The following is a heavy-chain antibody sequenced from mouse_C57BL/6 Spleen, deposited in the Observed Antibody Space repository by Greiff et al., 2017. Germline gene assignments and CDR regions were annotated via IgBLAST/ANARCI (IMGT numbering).Heavy chain of an antibody. CDR1: GYTFTSYW. D-gene: IGHD4-1*01. J-gene: IGHJ4*01. Sequence: VPLQQPGAELVRPGTSVKFSCKASGYTFTSYWMNWVKQRPGQGLEWIGVIDPSDSYTNYNQKFKGKATLTVDTSSSTAYMQLSSLTSEDSAVYYCARRANWGHAVDYWGQGTSVTVSS. CDR3: ARRANWGHAVDY. CDR2: IDPSDSYT. V-gene: IGHV1-59*01.